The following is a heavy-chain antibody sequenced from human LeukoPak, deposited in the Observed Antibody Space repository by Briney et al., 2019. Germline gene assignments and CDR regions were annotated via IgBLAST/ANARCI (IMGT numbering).Heavy chain of an antibody. CDR1: GFTFSSYA. V-gene: IGHV3-23*01. J-gene: IGHJ6*03. CDR3: KGTDTAMVRGYYMGV. CDR2: ISGSGGST. Sequence: PGGSLRLSCAASGFTFSSYAMSWVRQAPGKGLEWVSAISGSGGSTYYADSVKGRFTISRDNSKNTLYLQMNSLRAEDTAVYYCKGTDTAMVRGYYMGVWGKGTTVTVSS. D-gene: IGHD5-18*01.